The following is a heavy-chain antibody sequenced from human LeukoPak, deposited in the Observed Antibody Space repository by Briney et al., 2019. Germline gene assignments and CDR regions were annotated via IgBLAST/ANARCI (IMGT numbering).Heavy chain of an antibody. CDR3: ARGGSLAAAPHRYYFDY. V-gene: IGHV1-46*01. CDR1: GYTFTSYY. J-gene: IGHJ4*02. Sequence: ASAKVSCKASGYTFTSYYMHWVRQAPGQGLEWMGIINPSGGSTTYAQKFQGRVTMTRDTSTSTVYMELSSLRSEDTAVFYCARGGSLAAAPHRYYFDYWGLGTPVTVSS. D-gene: IGHD6-19*01. CDR2: INPSGGST.